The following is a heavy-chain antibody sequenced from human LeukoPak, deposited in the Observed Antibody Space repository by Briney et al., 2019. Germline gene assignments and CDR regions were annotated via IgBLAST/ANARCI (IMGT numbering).Heavy chain of an antibody. CDR2: IYYSGST. CDR1: GDSISSYY. Sequence: SETLSLTCTVSGDSISSYYWSWIRQPPGKGLEWIGYIYYSGSTNYNPSLKSRVTISVETSKNQFSLKLSSVTAADTAVYYCARDPTSLDGYYYYGMDVWGQGTTVTVSS. D-gene: IGHD5-24*01. J-gene: IGHJ6*02. V-gene: IGHV4-59*01. CDR3: ARDPTSLDGYYYYGMDV.